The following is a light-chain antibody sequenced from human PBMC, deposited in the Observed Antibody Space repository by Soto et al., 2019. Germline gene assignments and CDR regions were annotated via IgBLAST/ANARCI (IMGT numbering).Light chain of an antibody. CDR3: QQGSTTPIT. V-gene: IGKV1-39*01. J-gene: IGKJ5*01. Sequence: DIQMTQSPATLSAAILCGFTIAFRSSQNIGSFLNWYQQKPGEAPRLLVYSAFRIQSGVPSRFNASGSGTDFTLSISSLQPEDFSTYYCQQGSTTPITFGLGTRLEI. CDR2: SAF. CDR1: QNIGSF.